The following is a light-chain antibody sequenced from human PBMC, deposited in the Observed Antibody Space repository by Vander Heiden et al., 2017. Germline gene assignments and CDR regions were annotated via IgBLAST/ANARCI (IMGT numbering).Light chain of an antibody. CDR3: QQGYNSPPRT. V-gene: IGKV3-15*01. CDR2: GAS. J-gene: IGKJ1*01. Sequence: EIVITHTPSTLSVSPGQRATLSCRASQSVSSNLAWYQQKPGQAPRLLIYGASTRATGIPARFSGSGSGTDFTLTISSLQTEDFAIYYCQQGYNSPPRTFGQGTKVXIK. CDR1: QSVSSN.